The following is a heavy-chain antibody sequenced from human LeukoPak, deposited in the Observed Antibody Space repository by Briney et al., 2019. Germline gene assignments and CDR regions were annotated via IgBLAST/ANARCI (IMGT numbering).Heavy chain of an antibody. CDR3: ARDTEAAQGY. CDR2: INPNSGGT. J-gene: IGHJ4*02. V-gene: IGHV1-2*02. D-gene: IGHD6-13*01. CDR1: GYTFTGYY. Sequence: ASVNVSCKASGYTFTGYYMHWVRQAPGRGLEWMGWINPNSGGTNYAQKFQGRVTMTRDTSISTAYMELSRLRSDDTAVYYCARDTEAAQGYWGQGTLVTVSS.